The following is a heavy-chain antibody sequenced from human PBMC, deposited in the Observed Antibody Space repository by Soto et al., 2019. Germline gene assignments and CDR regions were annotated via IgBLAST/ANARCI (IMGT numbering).Heavy chain of an antibody. CDR1: GGSFSGYY. Sequence: QVQLQQWGAGLLKPSETLSLTCAVYGGSFSGYYWTWIRQPPGTGLEWIGEINHSGSTNYNPSLKSGVTIAVDTSQHQFSLKLTSVTAADAAVYYWARDKSTGLFDYWGQGTLVTVSS. J-gene: IGHJ4*02. CDR3: ARDKSTGLFDY. D-gene: IGHD2-8*02. CDR2: INHSGST. V-gene: IGHV4-34*01.